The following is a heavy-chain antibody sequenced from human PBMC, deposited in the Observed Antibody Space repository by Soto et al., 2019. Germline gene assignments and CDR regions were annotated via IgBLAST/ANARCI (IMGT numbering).Heavy chain of an antibody. CDR3: ASHFPPLHSGSHYFDL. CDR2: IYYSGST. Sequence: QVQLQESGPGLVKPSETLSLTCTVSNDSISPYYWSWIRQPPGKGLEWIGFIYYSGSTTYNPSLKSRVTISVDTSKNQFSLKLTSVTAADTAIYYCASHFPPLHSGSHYFDLWGQGTLVTVSS. J-gene: IGHJ4*02. CDR1: NDSISPYY. V-gene: IGHV4-59*08. D-gene: IGHD3-10*01.